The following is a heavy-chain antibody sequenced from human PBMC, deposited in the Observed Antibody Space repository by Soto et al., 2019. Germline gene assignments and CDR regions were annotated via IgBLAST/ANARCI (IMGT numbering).Heavy chain of an antibody. J-gene: IGHJ4*02. CDR2: ISGSGGST. CDR1: GFTFSSYA. CDR3: AKDGDDYGDYEGWFGAYYFDY. Sequence: GGSLRLSCAASGFTFSSYAMSWVRQAPGKGLEWVSAISGSGGSTYYADSVKGRFTISRDNSKNTLYLQMNSLRAEDTAVYYCAKDGDDYGDYEGWFGAYYFDYWGQGTLVTVSS. V-gene: IGHV3-23*01. D-gene: IGHD4-17*01.